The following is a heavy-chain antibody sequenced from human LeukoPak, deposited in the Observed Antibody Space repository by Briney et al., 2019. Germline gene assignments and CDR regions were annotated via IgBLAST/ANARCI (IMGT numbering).Heavy chain of an antibody. J-gene: IGHJ4*02. D-gene: IGHD2-15*01. V-gene: IGHV4-59*01. CDR2: ICCSGST. Sequence: GSLRLSCVVSGFTFSSNWMTWIRQPPGKGLEWIGYICCSGSTNYNPSLKSRVTISLDTSKKQFSLKLSSVTAADTAVYYCARFQAADKRQLDSWGQGTLVTVSS. CDR1: GFTFSSNW. CDR3: ARFQAADKRQLDS.